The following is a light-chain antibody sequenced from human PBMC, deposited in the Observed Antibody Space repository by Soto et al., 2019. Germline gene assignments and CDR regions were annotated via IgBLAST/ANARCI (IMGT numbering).Light chain of an antibody. V-gene: IGKV3-20*01. CDR2: AAS. Sequence: EIVSTQSPGTLSLSPGERATLSCRASQSVSSYYLAWYQQKPGQAPRLLIYAASSRATGIPDRFSGGGSGTDFTLTISRLEPEDFAVYYCQQYGSSPSITFGQGTRLEI. CDR1: QSVSSYY. J-gene: IGKJ5*01. CDR3: QQYGSSPSIT.